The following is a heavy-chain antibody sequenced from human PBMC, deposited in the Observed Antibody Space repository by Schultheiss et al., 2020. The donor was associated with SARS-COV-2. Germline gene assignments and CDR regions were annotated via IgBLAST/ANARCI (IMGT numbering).Heavy chain of an antibody. Sequence: GGSLRLSCKASGGNFSSYAINWVRQAPGQGLEWMGGISPMLGTANYAQRFQGRVTITADESTSTVYMELSSLRSDDTAVYYCAREPYGSGTYYFDYWGQGTLVTVSS. CDR2: ISPMLGTA. CDR1: GGNFSSYA. V-gene: IGHV1-69*01. D-gene: IGHD3-10*01. CDR3: AREPYGSGTYYFDY. J-gene: IGHJ4*02.